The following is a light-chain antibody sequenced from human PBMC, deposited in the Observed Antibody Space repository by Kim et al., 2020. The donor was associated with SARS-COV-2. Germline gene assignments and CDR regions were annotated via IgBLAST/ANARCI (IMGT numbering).Light chain of an antibody. CDR1: KLGDKY. Sequence: SVSPGQTASMSCSGDKLGDKYACWYQQKPGQSPVLVIYEDTKRPSGIPERFSGSNSGNTATLTISGTQAVDEADYYCQAWDSSTVVFGGGTKVTVL. J-gene: IGLJ2*01. CDR2: EDT. CDR3: QAWDSSTVV. V-gene: IGLV3-1*01.